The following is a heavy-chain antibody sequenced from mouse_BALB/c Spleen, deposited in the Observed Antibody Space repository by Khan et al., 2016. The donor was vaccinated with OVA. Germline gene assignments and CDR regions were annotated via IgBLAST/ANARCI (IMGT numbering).Heavy chain of an antibody. D-gene: IGHD1-2*01. CDR1: GYSITSGYA. CDR3: AREKYYGDAMDY. Sequence: EVKLLESGPGLVKPSQSLSLTCTVTGYSITSGYAWNWIRQFPGNKLEWMGYISYSGSTSYNPSLRSRISITRDTSKNQFFLQLNSVTTEDTATYYCAREKYYGDAMDYWGQGTSVTVSS. V-gene: IGHV3-2*02. CDR2: ISYSGST. J-gene: IGHJ4*01.